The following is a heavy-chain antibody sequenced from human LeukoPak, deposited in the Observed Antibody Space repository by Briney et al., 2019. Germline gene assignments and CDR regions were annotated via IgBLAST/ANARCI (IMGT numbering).Heavy chain of an antibody. Sequence: SETLSLTCTVSGGSISSYYWSWIRQPPGKGLEWIGYIYYSGSTNYNPSLKSRDTISVDTSKNQFSLKLSSVTAADTAVYYCARDRVQQLVRGNYYYYYGMDVWGKGTTVTVSS. J-gene: IGHJ6*04. CDR2: IYYSGST. V-gene: IGHV4-59*01. D-gene: IGHD6-13*01. CDR1: GGSISSYY. CDR3: ARDRVQQLVRGNYYYYYGMDV.